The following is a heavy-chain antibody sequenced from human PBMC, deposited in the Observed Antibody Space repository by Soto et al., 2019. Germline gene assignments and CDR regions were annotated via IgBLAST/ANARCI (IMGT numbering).Heavy chain of an antibody. D-gene: IGHD3-10*01. Sequence: QVQLQESGPGLVKPSQTLSLTCTVSGGSISSGGYYWSWIRQHPGKGLEWIGYIYYSGSTYYNPSLKSRVTISVDTSKNQFSLKLSSVTAADTAVYYCARGDYYGSGSNSGGFDPWGQGTLVTVSS. V-gene: IGHV4-31*03. CDR1: GGSISSGGYY. CDR3: ARGDYYGSGSNSGGFDP. CDR2: IYYSGST. J-gene: IGHJ5*02.